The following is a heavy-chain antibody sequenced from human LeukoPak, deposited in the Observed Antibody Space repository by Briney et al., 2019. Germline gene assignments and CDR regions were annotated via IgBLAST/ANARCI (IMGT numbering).Heavy chain of an antibody. V-gene: IGHV3-23*01. Sequence: PGGSLRLSCAASGFTFNNYATNWVRQAPGKGLEWVSSISGGGETTYYADSAKGRFTISRDNSQNTLYLQMNSLRAEDTAVYYFARDYADYVGYFFFDYWGQGTLVTVPS. CDR2: ISGGGETT. CDR3: ARDYADYVGYFFFDY. CDR1: GFTFNNYA. D-gene: IGHD4-17*01. J-gene: IGHJ4*02.